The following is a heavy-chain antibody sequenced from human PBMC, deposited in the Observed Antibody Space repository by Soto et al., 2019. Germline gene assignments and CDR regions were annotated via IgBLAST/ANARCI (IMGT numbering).Heavy chain of an antibody. Sequence: SETLSLTCAVYGGSFTGYYWSWIRQPPGKGLEWIGEINHSGSTNYNPSLKSRVTISVDTSKNQFSLKLSSVTAADTAVYYCARSGSLDYWGQGTLVTVSS. CDR1: GGSFTGYY. J-gene: IGHJ4*02. CDR2: INHSGST. D-gene: IGHD5-12*01. V-gene: IGHV4-34*01. CDR3: ARSGSLDY.